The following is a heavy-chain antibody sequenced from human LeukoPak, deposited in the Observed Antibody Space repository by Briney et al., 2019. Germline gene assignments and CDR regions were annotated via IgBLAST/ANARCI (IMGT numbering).Heavy chain of an antibody. D-gene: IGHD6-13*01. V-gene: IGHV4-59*12. CDR1: GGSLSSYF. J-gene: IGHJ5*02. Sequence: SEALSVTCTVSGGSLSSYFWSWIRQPPGKGREGIGYIYYSGSTYYNPSLKSRVTISVDTSKNQFSLKLSSVTAADTAVYYCARDGSSWYVGWFDPWGQGTLVTVSS. CDR2: IYYSGST. CDR3: ARDGSSWYVGWFDP.